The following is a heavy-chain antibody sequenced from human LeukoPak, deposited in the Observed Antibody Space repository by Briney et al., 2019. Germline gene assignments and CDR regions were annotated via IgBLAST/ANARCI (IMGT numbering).Heavy chain of an antibody. Sequence: SETLSLTCAVYGGSFSGYYWSWIRQPPGKGLEWIGEINHSGSTNYNPSLKSRVTISVGTSKNQFSLKLSSVTAADTAVYYCARADIVVVPAAIRHFDYWGQGTLVTVSS. D-gene: IGHD2-2*02. CDR3: ARADIVVVPAAIRHFDY. J-gene: IGHJ4*02. CDR2: INHSGST. CDR1: GGSFSGYY. V-gene: IGHV4-34*01.